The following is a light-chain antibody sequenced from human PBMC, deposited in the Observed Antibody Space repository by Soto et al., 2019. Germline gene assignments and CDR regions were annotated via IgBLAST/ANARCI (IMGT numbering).Light chain of an antibody. V-gene: IGLV2-23*03. CDR2: EGS. CDR1: SSDVGSYNL. J-gene: IGLJ2*01. CDR3: CSFAGSNTFL. Sequence: QSALTQPASVSGSAGQSITISCTGTSSDVGSYNLVSWYQQHPGKAPKLMIYEGSQQPSGVSNRFSGSKSGNTASLTISGLQAEDASDYYCCSFAGSNTFLFGGGTKLTVL.